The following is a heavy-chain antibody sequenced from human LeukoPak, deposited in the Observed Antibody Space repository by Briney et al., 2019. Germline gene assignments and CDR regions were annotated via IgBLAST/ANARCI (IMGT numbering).Heavy chain of an antibody. D-gene: IGHD3-16*01. CDR3: ARSKYDPGLLDYYYMDV. Sequence: SVKVSCKASGGTFISYAASWVRQAPGQGLEWMGGIIPVFGTTRYAQKFQGRITITADESTSTAYMELSSLRSEDTAVYYCARSKYDPGLLDYYYMDVWGNGTTVTVSS. CDR2: IIPVFGTT. J-gene: IGHJ6*03. CDR1: GGTFISYA. V-gene: IGHV1-69*13.